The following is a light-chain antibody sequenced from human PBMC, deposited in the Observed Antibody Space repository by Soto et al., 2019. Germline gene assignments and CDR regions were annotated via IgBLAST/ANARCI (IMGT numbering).Light chain of an antibody. V-gene: IGKV3-20*01. CDR3: QQYGRSPYT. CDR1: QSVSNKY. Sequence: ILLTQSPCTLSLSPGERATLSCRASQSVSNKYLAWYQQKPGQAPRLLIYAVSSRATGIPDRFSGSGSGTDFTLTISRLEPEDFEVYYCQQYGRSPYTFGQGTKVDIK. J-gene: IGKJ2*01. CDR2: AVS.